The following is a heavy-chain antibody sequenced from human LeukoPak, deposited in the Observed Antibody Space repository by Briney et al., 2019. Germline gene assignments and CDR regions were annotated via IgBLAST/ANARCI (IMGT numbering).Heavy chain of an antibody. V-gene: IGHV3-11*04. CDR3: ARRPSGTNYGDYWFDP. CDR1: GFTFSDYY. J-gene: IGHJ5*02. Sequence: GGSLRLSCAASGFTFSDYYMSWIRQAPGKGLEWVSYISSSGSTIYYADSVKGRFTISRDNAKNSLYLQMNSLRAEDTAVYYCARRPSGTNYGDYWFDPWGQGTLVTVSS. CDR2: ISSSGSTI. D-gene: IGHD4-17*01.